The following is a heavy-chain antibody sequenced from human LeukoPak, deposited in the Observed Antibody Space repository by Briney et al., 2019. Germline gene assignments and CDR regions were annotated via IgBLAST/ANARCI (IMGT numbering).Heavy chain of an antibody. Sequence: SETLSLTCTVSGGSIRSSYYYWGWIRQPPGKGLEWIGYIYYSGSTNYNPSLKSRVTISVDTSKNQFSLKLSSVTAADTAVYHCARVNTATDAFDFWGQGTMVTVSS. V-gene: IGHV4-61*05. CDR1: GGSIRSSYYY. D-gene: IGHD5-18*01. CDR3: ARVNTATDAFDF. CDR2: IYYSGST. J-gene: IGHJ3*01.